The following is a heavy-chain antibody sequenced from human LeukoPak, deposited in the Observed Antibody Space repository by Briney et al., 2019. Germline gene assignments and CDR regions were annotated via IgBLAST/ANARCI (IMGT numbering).Heavy chain of an antibody. J-gene: IGHJ4*02. V-gene: IGHV4-39*01. D-gene: IGHD2-15*01. CDR1: GGSISSSSYY. CDR2: IYYSGST. Sequence: SSETLSLTCTVSGGSISSSSYYWGWIRQPPGKGLEWIGSIYYSGSTYYNPSLKSRVTISVDTSKNQFSLKLSSVTAADTAVYYCARGVVAAPQTFDYWGQGNLVTVSS. CDR3: ARGVVAAPQTFDY.